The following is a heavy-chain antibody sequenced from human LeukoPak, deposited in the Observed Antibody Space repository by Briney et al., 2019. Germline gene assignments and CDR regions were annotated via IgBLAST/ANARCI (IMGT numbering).Heavy chain of an antibody. CDR2: VRSKGYNYAT. Sequence: PGESLRLSCAASGFTVSGSAMHWVRQASGKGLEWLGRVRSKGYNYATAYGASVKDRFIISRDDSKSTAYLQMSSLKSEDTAVYYCATLGETSGWYPDHWGQGTLVTVSS. CDR3: ATLGETSGWYPDH. J-gene: IGHJ4*02. CDR1: GFTVSGSA. D-gene: IGHD6-19*01. V-gene: IGHV3-73*01.